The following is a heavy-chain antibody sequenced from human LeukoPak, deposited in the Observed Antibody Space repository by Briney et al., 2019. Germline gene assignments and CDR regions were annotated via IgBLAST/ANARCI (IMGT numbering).Heavy chain of an antibody. CDR2: VYYSGST. J-gene: IGHJ4*02. D-gene: IGHD3-10*01. CDR1: GGSITSGNYY. CDR3: ARGMVSTNYFDY. Sequence: SETLSLTCTVSGGSITSGNYYWSWIRQPPGKGLEWSGYVYYSGSTYYNPSLKSRVTISVDKSKNQFSLRLRSVPAADTAIYFCARGMVSTNYFDYWGQGALVTVSS. V-gene: IGHV4-30-4*01.